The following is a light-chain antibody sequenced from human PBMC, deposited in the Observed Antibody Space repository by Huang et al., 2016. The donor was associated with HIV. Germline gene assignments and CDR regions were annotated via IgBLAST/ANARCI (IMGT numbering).Light chain of an antibody. CDR3: HQYYSSPQT. J-gene: IGKJ1*01. Sequence: DIVVTQSPGSLALSLGERAAINCTSSQSVFHSSNNKNYLSWYQLKPGQSPQLLIYWASTREVGVPDRFRGTGSGTDFTLTITSLQAEDVAVYYCHQYYSSPQTFGQGTKVEV. CDR1: QSVFHSSNNKNY. CDR2: WAS. V-gene: IGKV4-1*01.